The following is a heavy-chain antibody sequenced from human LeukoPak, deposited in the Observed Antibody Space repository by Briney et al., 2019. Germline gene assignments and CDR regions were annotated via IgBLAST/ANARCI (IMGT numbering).Heavy chain of an antibody. CDR1: GHTFTGYY. V-gene: IGHV1-2*02. D-gene: IGHD3-22*01. Sequence: ASVKVSCRASGHTFTGYYMHWVRQAPGQGLEWMGWINPNSGGTNYAQKFQGRVTMTRDTSISTAYMELSRLRSDDTAVYYCAREGSHEDSSGYSYYYGMDVWGQGTTVTVSS. CDR2: INPNSGGT. J-gene: IGHJ6*02. CDR3: AREGSHEDSSGYSYYYGMDV.